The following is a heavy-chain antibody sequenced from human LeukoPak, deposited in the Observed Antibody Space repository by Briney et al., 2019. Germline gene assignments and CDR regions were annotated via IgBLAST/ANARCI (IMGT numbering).Heavy chain of an antibody. CDR3: ARVGAAGGIYFDF. D-gene: IGHD6-13*01. CDR1: GFTFSDYY. Sequence: PGGSLRLSCAASGFTFSDYYMNWVRQAPGKGLEWVSYISSSSSYTNYADSLKGRFTISRDNAKNSLYLQMNSLRAEDTAVYYCARVGAAGGIYFDFWGQGTLVTVSS. CDR2: ISSSSSYT. J-gene: IGHJ4*02. V-gene: IGHV3-11*05.